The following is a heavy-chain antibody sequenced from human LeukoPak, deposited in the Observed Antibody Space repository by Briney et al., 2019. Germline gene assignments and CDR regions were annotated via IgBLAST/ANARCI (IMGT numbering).Heavy chain of an antibody. CDR2: IYHSGST. CDR1: GYSISSGNY. D-gene: IGHD4-17*01. V-gene: IGHV4-38-2*02. Sequence: PSETLSLTCSVSGYSISSGNYWGWIRLPPGKGLQWIGSIYHSGSTYYNPSLKSRVTISVDTSKNQFSLKLSSVTAADTAVYYCARDSPRGDYLTDYWGQGTLVTVSS. J-gene: IGHJ4*02. CDR3: ARDSPRGDYLTDY.